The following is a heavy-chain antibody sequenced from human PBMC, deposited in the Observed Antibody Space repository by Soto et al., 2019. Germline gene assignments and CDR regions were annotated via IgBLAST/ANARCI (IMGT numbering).Heavy chain of an antibody. CDR3: ATSYGSGYPGFYH. CDR1: GDTFSFYT. D-gene: IGHD3-10*01. Sequence: QVQMVQSGAEVKKPGSSVKVSCKASGDTFSFYTINWVRQAPGLGLEWMGRVNPILSMSNYAQKFQGRVTITAGKSTSTGYHGPRSLESQCTAFYYWATSYGSGYPGFYHRGQGGPVT. V-gene: IGHV1-69*02. CDR2: VNPILSMS. J-gene: IGHJ4*02.